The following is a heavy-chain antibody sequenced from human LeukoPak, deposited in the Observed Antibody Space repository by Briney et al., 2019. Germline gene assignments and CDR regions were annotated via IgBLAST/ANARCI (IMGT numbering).Heavy chain of an antibody. CDR3: ARDEGIAAYFDN. D-gene: IGHD6-13*01. CDR1: GYIFNSFG. Sequence: ASVKVSCKASGYIFNSFGISWVRQAPGQGLEWMGWVSAYNGNTNYAQRLQGRVTMTTDTSTSTAYMELRSLRSDDTAVYYCARDEGIAAYFDNWGQGTLVTVSS. J-gene: IGHJ4*02. CDR2: VSAYNGNT. V-gene: IGHV1-18*01.